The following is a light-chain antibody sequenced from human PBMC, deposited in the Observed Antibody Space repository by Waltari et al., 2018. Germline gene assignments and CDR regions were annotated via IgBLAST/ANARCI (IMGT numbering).Light chain of an antibody. V-gene: IGLV1-47*01. CDR2: RNN. CDR1: RSNTGSNY. J-gene: IGLJ2*01. Sequence: QSVLTQPPSASGTPGQRVTISCSGSRSNTGSNYAYWYQQRPGTAPKLLIYRNNQRPSGVPDRFSGSKSGTSASLAISGLRSEDEADYYCAAWDDSLSGVVFGGGTKLTVL. CDR3: AAWDDSLSGVV.